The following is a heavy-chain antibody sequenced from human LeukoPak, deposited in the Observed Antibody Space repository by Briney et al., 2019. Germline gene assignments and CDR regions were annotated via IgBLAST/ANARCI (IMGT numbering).Heavy chain of an antibody. CDR3: ARGLAKWELLDAETFDY. CDR2: INPNSGGT. Sequence: GASVKVSCKASGYTFTGYYMHWVRQAPGQGLEWMGRINPNSGGTNYAQKFQGRVTMTRDTSISTAYMELSRLRSDDTAVYYCARGLAKWELLDAETFDYWGQGTLVTVSS. CDR1: GYTFTGYY. D-gene: IGHD1-26*01. J-gene: IGHJ4*02. V-gene: IGHV1-2*06.